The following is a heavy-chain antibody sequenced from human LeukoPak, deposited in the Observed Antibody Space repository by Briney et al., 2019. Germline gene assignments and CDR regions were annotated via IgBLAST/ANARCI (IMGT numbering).Heavy chain of an antibody. CDR1: GYTFTSYG. CDR2: ISAYNGNT. V-gene: IGHV1-18*01. D-gene: IGHD6-6*01. CDR3: AGGLKQLVRGGYYYYYMDV. Sequence: ASVKVSCKASGYTFTSYGISWVRQAPGQGLEWMGWISAYNGNTNYAQKLQGRVTMTTDTSTSTAYMELRSLRSDDTAVYYCAGGLKQLVRGGYYYYYMDVWGKGTTATVSS. J-gene: IGHJ6*03.